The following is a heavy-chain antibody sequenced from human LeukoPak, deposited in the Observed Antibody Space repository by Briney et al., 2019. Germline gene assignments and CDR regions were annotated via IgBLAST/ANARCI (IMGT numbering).Heavy chain of an antibody. CDR2: IHYSGST. Sequence: PSETLSLTCKVSGGSIRSNYWSWIRQPPGKGLEWIGYIHYSGSTNYNPSLKSRVTISLDTSKNQFSLRLTSVTAADTAVYYCASTEWNYARWGQGTLVTVSS. J-gene: IGHJ4*02. V-gene: IGHV4-59*08. CDR3: ASTEWNYAR. D-gene: IGHD1-7*01. CDR1: GGSIRSNY.